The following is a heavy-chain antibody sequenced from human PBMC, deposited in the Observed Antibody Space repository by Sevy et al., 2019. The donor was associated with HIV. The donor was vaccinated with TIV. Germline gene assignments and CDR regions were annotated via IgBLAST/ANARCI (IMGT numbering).Heavy chain of an antibody. CDR2: IGLSGDT. CDR1: AFTFSSYD. V-gene: IGHV3-13*01. CDR3: ARETAADAFDV. J-gene: IGHJ3*01. D-gene: IGHD6-13*01. Sequence: GGSLRLSCAATAFTFSSYDMHWVRQVAGKGLEWVSSIGLSGDTYFAGSVKGGFTISRDNVTNYLYLQRSSPRAGDTAVYYCARETAADAFDVWGQGTFVTVSS.